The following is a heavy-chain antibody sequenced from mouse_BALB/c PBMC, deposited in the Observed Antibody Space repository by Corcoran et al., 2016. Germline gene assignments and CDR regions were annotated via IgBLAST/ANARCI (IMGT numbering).Heavy chain of an antibody. CDR1: GYTFTNDG. CDR2: INTYTGEP. Sequence: QIQLVQSGPELKKPGETVKISCKTSGYTFTNDGMKWGKQAPGKGLKWMGWINTYTGEPTYADDFKVRFAFSLETSASTAYLQINNLKNEDTATYFCARAPYFRDRVAYWGQGTLVTVSA. J-gene: IGHJ3*01. D-gene: IGHD2-10*01. CDR3: ARAPYFRDRVAY. V-gene: IGHV9-3-1*01.